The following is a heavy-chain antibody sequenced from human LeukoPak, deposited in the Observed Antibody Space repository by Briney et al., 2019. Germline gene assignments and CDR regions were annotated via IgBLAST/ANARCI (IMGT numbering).Heavy chain of an antibody. CDR2: INHSGST. J-gene: IGHJ4*02. V-gene: IGHV4-34*01. Sequence: SETLSLTCTVSGGSISSYYWSWIRQPPGKGLEWIGEINHSGSTNYNPSLKSRVTISVDTSKNQFSLKLSSVTAADTAVYYCARVRCSSTSCYRSAYYGSNKERYFDYWGQGTLVTVSS. D-gene: IGHD2-2*02. CDR3: ARVRCSSTSCYRSAYYGSNKERYFDY. CDR1: GGSISSYY.